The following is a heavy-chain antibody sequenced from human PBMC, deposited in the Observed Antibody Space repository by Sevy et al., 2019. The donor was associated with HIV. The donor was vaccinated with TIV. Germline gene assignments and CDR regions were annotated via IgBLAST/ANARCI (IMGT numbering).Heavy chain of an antibody. CDR3: ARPRANYVDHYFFYAMDV. J-gene: IGHJ6*02. CDR2: ISYDGSGK. CDR1: GFAFTNYYA. Sequence: GGSLRLSCAASGFAFTNYYAMHWVRQAPGKGLEWVSLISYDGSGKYYADSVKGRFTISGDNFKNTLYLQMNSLTTEDTAVYYCARPRANYVDHYFFYAMDVWGQGTTVTVSS. D-gene: IGHD4-17*01. V-gene: IGHV3-30-3*01.